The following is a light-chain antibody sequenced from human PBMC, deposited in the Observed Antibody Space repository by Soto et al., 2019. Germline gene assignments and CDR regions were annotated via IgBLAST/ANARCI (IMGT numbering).Light chain of an antibody. J-gene: IGKJ1*01. CDR3: QQSYSAPWT. Sequence: DIQMTQSPSSLSASVGDRVTITCRASQGVSAYLLWYQQTQGKAPKLLIYAASSLQSGVPPRFSGSASGTGCTLTISSLQPEDCATYYCQQSYSAPWTFGQGTKVEIK. CDR2: AAS. CDR1: QGVSAY. V-gene: IGKV1-39*01.